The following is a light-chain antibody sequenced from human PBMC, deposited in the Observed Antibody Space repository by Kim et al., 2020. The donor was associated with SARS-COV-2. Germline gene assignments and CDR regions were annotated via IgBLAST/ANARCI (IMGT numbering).Light chain of an antibody. Sequence: QSALTQPASMSGSPGQSITISCTGTSGDVGGYNYVSWYQQHPGKAPKLMIYDVTNRPSGVSNRFSGSKSGNTASLTISGLQADDEADYYCSSYTSSSTLVFGGGTQLTVL. CDR3: SSYTSSSTLV. CDR2: DVT. V-gene: IGLV2-14*03. J-gene: IGLJ2*01. CDR1: SGDVGGYNY.